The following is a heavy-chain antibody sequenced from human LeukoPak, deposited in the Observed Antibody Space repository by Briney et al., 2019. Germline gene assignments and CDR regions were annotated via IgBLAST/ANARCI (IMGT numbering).Heavy chain of an antibody. CDR3: ASALERYFQH. Sequence: GGSLRLSCAASGYTFSSYSMNWVRQAPGKGLEWVSSISSSSSYIYYADSVKGRFTISRDNAKNSLYLQMNSLRAEDTAVYYCASALERYFQHWGQGTLVTVSS. D-gene: IGHD3-16*02. CDR1: GYTFSSYS. V-gene: IGHV3-21*01. CDR2: ISSSSSYI. J-gene: IGHJ1*01.